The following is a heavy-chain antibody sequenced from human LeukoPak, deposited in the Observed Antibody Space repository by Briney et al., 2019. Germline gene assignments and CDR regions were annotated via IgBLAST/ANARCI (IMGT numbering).Heavy chain of an antibody. CDR2: ISSSSSYI. CDR1: GFTFSSYS. CDR3: ASLTTVTTWDYYYYGMDV. V-gene: IGHV3-21*01. Sequence: GGSLRLSCAASGFTFSSYSMNWVRQAPGKGLEWVSSISSSSSYIYYADSVKGRFTISRDNAKNSLYLQMNSLRAEDTAVYYCASLTTVTTWDYYYYGMDVWGQGTTVTVSS. J-gene: IGHJ6*02. D-gene: IGHD4-17*01.